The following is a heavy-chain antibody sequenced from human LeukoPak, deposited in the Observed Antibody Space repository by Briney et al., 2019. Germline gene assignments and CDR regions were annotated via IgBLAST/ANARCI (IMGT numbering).Heavy chain of an antibody. CDR3: ARDGAVTDY. CDR1: GGSISSSNYY. J-gene: IGHJ4*02. CDR2: IYYIGNT. Sequence: SETLSLTCTVSGGSISSSNYYWGWIRQPPGKGLEWIGSIYYIGNTYYNPSLKSRVTISVDTSKNQFSLKLSSVTAADTAVYYCARDGAVTDYWGQGTLVTVSS. V-gene: IGHV4-39*07. D-gene: IGHD1-26*01.